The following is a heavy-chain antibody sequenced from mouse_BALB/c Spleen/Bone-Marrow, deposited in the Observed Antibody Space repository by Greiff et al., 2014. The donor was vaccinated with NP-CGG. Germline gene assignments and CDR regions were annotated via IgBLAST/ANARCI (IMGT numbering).Heavy chain of an antibody. J-gene: IGHJ2*01. V-gene: IGHV1-9*01. CDR3: ARGAYYGNYFDY. D-gene: IGHD2-10*01. CDR2: ILPGSGST. Sequence: QVQLQQSGAELMKPGASVKISCKATGYTFSSYWIEWVKQRPGHGLEWIGEILPGSGSTKYNEKFKGKATFTADTSSNTAHMQLSSLTSEDSAVYYCARGAYYGNYFDYWGQGTTLTVSS. CDR1: GYTFSSYW.